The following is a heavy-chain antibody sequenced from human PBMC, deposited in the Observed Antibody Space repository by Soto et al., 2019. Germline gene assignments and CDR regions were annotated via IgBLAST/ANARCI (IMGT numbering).Heavy chain of an antibody. CDR2: INPSGGST. CDR1: GYTFTGYY. Sequence: VASVKVSCKASGYTFTGYYMHWVRQAPGQGLEWMGIINPSGGSTTYAQRFQGRVAMTRDTSTTTVYMELSSLRSEDTAVYYCARARSYNNYFDYWGQGTLVTVSS. CDR3: ARARSYNNYFDY. V-gene: IGHV1-46*01. J-gene: IGHJ4*02. D-gene: IGHD1-1*01.